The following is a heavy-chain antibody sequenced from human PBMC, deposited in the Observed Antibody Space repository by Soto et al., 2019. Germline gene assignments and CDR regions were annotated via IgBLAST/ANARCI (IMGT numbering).Heavy chain of an antibody. CDR1: GGTFSSYA. V-gene: IGHV1-69*01. J-gene: IGHJ3*02. CDR3: AREVHGYCSSTSCPSVHAFDI. D-gene: IGHD2-2*03. Sequence: QVQLVQSGAEVKKPGSSVKVSCKASGGTFSSYAISWVRQAPGQGLEWMGGIIPIFGTANYAQKFQGRVTITADESTRTAYTELSSLRSEYTAVYYCAREVHGYCSSTSCPSVHAFDIWGQGTMVTVSS. CDR2: IIPIFGTA.